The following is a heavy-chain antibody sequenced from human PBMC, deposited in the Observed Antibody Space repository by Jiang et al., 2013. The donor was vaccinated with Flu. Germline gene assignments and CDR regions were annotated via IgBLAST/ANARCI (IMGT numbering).Heavy chain of an antibody. CDR1: GDYA. Sequence: GDYAMSWFRQAPGKGLEWVCFIRSKPYGGTTLYTASVKGRFTISRDDSKSTAYLQMNSLKTEDTAVYYCTSNFYDRSGYYSATPNWGPGTLVTVSS. CDR3: TSNFYDRSGYYSATPN. J-gene: IGHJ4*02. CDR2: IRSKPYGGTT. V-gene: IGHV3-49*01. D-gene: IGHD3-22*01.